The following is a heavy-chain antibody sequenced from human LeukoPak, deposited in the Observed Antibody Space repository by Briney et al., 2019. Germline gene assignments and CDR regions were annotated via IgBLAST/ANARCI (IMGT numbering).Heavy chain of an antibody. D-gene: IGHD3-16*02. CDR2: IYYTGIP. CDR1: GGXISSSNFY. Sequence: PSETLSLTCVVSGGXISSSNFYWGWIRQPPGKGLQWFGSIYYTGIPYYNPSLKSRVTISVDTSKNQFSLKLISVTAADTALYYCARTYRTSRENWFDPWGQGTLVTVSS. CDR3: ARTYRTSRENWFDP. V-gene: IGHV4-39*01. J-gene: IGHJ5*02.